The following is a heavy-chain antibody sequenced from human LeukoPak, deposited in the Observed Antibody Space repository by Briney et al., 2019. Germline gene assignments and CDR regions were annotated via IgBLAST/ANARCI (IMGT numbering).Heavy chain of an antibody. CDR1: GFIFSRNS. D-gene: IGHD4-17*01. V-gene: IGHV3-48*01. J-gene: IGHJ5*02. CDR2: ISSSSTGK. CDR3: ARGSDYGDYNNWFDP. Sequence: GGSLRLSCAASGFIFSRNSMNWVRQAPGKGLEWVSHISSSSTGKYYTDSVKGRFTISRDNAKKSLYLQMNSLRAEDTAVYYCARGSDYGDYNNWFDPWGQGTLVTVSS.